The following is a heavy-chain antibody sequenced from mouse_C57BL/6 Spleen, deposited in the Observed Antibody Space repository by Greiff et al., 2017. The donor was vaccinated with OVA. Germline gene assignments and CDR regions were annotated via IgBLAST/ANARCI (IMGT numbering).Heavy chain of an antibody. V-gene: IGHV1-15*01. D-gene: IGHD1-2*01. CDR2: IDPETGGT. CDR1: GFTFTDYE. J-gene: IGHJ2*01. Sequence: VQLQQSGAELVRPGASVTLSCTASGFTFTDYEMHWVKQTPVHGLEWIGAIDPETGGTDYNQKFKGKAILTADKSSSTAYMELRSLTSEDSAVYYCTRSGTTAFGYWGQGTTLTVSS. CDR3: TRSGTTAFGY.